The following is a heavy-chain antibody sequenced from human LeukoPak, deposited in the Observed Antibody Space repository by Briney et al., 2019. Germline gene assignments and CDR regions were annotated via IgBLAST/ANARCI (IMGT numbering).Heavy chain of an antibody. D-gene: IGHD3-10*01. CDR2: ISSSSYI. CDR3: ARDWGMVRGVIIDLFDY. V-gene: IGHV3-21*01. Sequence: GGSLRLSCAASGFTFSSYSMNWVRQAPGKGLEWVSSISSSSYIYYADSVKGRFTISRDNAKNSLYLQMNSLRAEDTAVYYCARDWGMVRGVIIDLFDYWGQGTLVTVSS. J-gene: IGHJ4*02. CDR1: GFTFSSYS.